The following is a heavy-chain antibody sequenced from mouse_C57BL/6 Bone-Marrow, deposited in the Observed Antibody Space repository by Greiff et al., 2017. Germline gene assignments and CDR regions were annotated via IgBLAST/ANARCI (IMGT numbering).Heavy chain of an antibody. V-gene: IGHV1-64*01. CDR3: ARWRDYDDYYAMDY. J-gene: IGHJ4*01. D-gene: IGHD2-4*01. CDR2: IHPNSGST. CDR1: GYTFTSYW. Sequence: AQLQQPGAELVKPGASVKLSCKASGYTFTSYWMHWVKQRPGQGLEWIGMIHPNSGSTNYNEKFKSKATLTVDKSSSTAYMQLSSLTSEDSAVYYCARWRDYDDYYAMDYWGQGTSVTVSS.